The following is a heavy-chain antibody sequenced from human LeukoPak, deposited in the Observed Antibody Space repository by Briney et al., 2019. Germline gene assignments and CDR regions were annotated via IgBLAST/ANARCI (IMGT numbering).Heavy chain of an antibody. D-gene: IGHD3-9*01. V-gene: IGHV4-59*01. CDR3: ARADYYILTGYLSFDY. CDR1: GGSISSYY. Sequence: SETLSLTCTVSGGSISSYYWSWIRQPPGKGLEWIGYIYYSGSTNYNPSLKSRVTISVDTSKNQFSLKLSSVTAADTAVYYCARADYYILTGYLSFDYWGQGTLVTVSS. CDR2: IYYSGST. J-gene: IGHJ4*02.